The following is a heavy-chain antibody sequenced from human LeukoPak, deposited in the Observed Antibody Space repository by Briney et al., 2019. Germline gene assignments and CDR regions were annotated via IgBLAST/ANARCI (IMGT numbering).Heavy chain of an antibody. CDR2: INPNSGGT. J-gene: IGHJ4*02. CDR3: AGGRGYTYGSFDY. CDR1: GYTFTGYY. Sequence: ASVKVSCEASGYTFTGYYMHWVRQAPGQGLEWMGWINPNSGGTNYAQKFQGRVTLTRDTSISTAYMELSRLTSDDTSVYYCAGGRGYTYGSFDYWGQGTLVTVSS. D-gene: IGHD5-18*01. V-gene: IGHV1-2*02.